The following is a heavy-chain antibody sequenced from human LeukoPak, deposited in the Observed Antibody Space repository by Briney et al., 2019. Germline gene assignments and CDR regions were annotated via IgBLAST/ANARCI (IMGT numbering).Heavy chain of an antibody. CDR2: IHYSGST. Sequence: PSETLSLTCAVYGGSFSGYYWSWIRQPPGKGLEWIGFIHYSGSTNYNPSLKSRITISVDTSKNQLSLKLSPVTAADTAVYYCARSKGGYGDYGSWFDPWGQGTLVTVSS. CDR1: GGSFSGYY. J-gene: IGHJ5*02. V-gene: IGHV4-59*01. CDR3: ARSKGGYGDYGSWFDP. D-gene: IGHD4-17*01.